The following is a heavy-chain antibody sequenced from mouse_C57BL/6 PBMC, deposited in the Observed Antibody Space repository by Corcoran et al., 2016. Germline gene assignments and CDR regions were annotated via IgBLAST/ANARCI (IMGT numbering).Heavy chain of an antibody. D-gene: IGHD1-1*01. CDR2: INPNNGGT. CDR1: GYTFTDYY. J-gene: IGHJ1*03. CDR3: ASEALITTVVATKYFDV. Sequence: EVQLQQSGPELVKPGASVKISCKASGYTFTDYYMNWVKQSHGKSLEWIGDINPNNGGTSYKQKFKGKATLTVDKSSSTAYMELRSLTSEDSAVYYCASEALITTVVATKYFDVWGTGTTVTVSS. V-gene: IGHV1-26*01.